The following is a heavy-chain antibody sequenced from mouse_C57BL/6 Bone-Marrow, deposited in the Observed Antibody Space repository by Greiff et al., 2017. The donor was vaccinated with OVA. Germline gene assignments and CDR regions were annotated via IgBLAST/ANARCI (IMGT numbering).Heavy chain of an antibody. CDR3: ARPLDSSGYGWFAY. CDR2: IYPGSGST. D-gene: IGHD3-2*02. J-gene: IGHJ3*01. CDR1: GYTFTSYW. Sequence: VQLQQPGAELVKPGASVKMSCKASGYTFTSYWITWVKQRPGQGLEWIGDIYPGSGSTNYNEKFKSKATLTVDTSSSTAYMQLSSLTSEDSAVYYCARPLDSSGYGWFAYWGQGTLVTVSA. V-gene: IGHV1-55*01.